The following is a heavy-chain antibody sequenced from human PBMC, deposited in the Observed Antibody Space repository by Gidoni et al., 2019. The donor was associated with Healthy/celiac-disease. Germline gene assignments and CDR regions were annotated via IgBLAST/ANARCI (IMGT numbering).Heavy chain of an antibody. J-gene: IGHJ4*02. V-gene: IGHV4-39*01. CDR1: GGSISSSSYY. D-gene: IGHD1-26*01. Sequence: QLQLQESGPGLVKPSETLSLTCTVSGGSISSSSYYWGWIRQPPGKGLEWIGSIYYSGSTYYNPSLKSRVTISVDTSKNQFSLKLSSVTAADTAVYYCARQPMGWDLVPTWGQGTLVTVSS. CDR2: IYYSGST. CDR3: ARQPMGWDLVPT.